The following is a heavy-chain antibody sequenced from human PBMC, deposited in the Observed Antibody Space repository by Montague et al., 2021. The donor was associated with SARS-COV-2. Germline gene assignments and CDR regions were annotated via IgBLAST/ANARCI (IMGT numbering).Heavy chain of an antibody. CDR3: ARGSDYYGSGSYSPPYFDY. J-gene: IGHJ4*02. CDR2: ISSSSSYI. CDR1: GFTFSSYR. V-gene: IGHV3-21*01. Sequence: SLRLSCAASGFTFSSYRMNWVRQAPGKGLEWVSSISSSSSYIYYADSVKGRFAISRDNAKNSLYLQMNSLRAEDTAVYYCARGSDYYGSGSYSPPYFDYWGQGTLVTVSS. D-gene: IGHD3-10*01.